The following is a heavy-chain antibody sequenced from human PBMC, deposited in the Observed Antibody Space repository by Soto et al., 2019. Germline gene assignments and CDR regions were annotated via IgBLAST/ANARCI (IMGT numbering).Heavy chain of an antibody. Sequence: PGESLKISCKASGYSFSNYWIGWVRQMPGKGLEWMAIINPGDSESRYSPSLQGQVTISADKSISTAFLQWSSLKASDTAIYYCARSGRNGYYGMDVWGQGTTVTVSS. CDR1: GYSFSNYW. CDR3: ARSGRNGYYGMDV. D-gene: IGHD1-26*01. CDR2: INPGDSES. J-gene: IGHJ6*02. V-gene: IGHV5-51*01.